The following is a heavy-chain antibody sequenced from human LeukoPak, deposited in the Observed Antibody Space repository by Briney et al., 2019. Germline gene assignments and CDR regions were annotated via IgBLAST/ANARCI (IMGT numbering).Heavy chain of an antibody. V-gene: IGHV4-59*11. J-gene: IGHJ4*02. CDR2: IFHSGLT. D-gene: IGHD3-3*01. CDR1: GGSISPHY. Sequence: SETLSLTCTVSGGSISPHYWTWIRQTPGKGLEWIGYIFHSGLTNYNSALRSRVTLSVDTSKNQFSLKLSSVTAADTAVYYCARGPYYDFWSGYLAPPFDYWGQGTLVTVSS. CDR3: ARGPYYDFWSGYLAPPFDY.